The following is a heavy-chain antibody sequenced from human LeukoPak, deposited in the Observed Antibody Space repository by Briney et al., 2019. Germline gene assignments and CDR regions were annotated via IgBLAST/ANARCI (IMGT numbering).Heavy chain of an antibody. V-gene: IGHV3-23*01. CDR1: GFTFSTYA. D-gene: IGHD6-13*01. CDR3: AKPPPDSSSWLLDY. J-gene: IGHJ4*02. CDR2: ISDNGGST. Sequence: GGSLRLSCAASGFTFSTYAMSWVRQAPGKGLEWVSTISDNGGSTYYADSVKGRFTISRDNSKNTLYLQMNSLRVEDTAVYYCAKPPPDSSSWLLDYWGQGTLVTVSS.